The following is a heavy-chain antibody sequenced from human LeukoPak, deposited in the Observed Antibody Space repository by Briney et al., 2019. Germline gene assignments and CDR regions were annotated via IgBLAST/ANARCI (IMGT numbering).Heavy chain of an antibody. CDR2: INSSGGGT. CDR1: GYTFTSYY. V-gene: IGHV1-46*01. CDR3: ARGGYCSGGSCYTFDY. D-gene: IGHD2-15*01. Sequence: ASVKVSCKASGYTFTSYYMHWVRQAPGQGLEWMGIINSSGGGTGYAQKFQGRVTMTRHTSTSTVYMELGSLRSEDTAVYYCARGGYCSGGSCYTFDYWGQGTLVTVSS. J-gene: IGHJ4*02.